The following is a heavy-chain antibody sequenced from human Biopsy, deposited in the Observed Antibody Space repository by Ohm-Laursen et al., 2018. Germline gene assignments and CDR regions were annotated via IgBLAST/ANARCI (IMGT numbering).Heavy chain of an antibody. J-gene: IGHJ5*02. D-gene: IGHD3-3*01. CDR2: VYNGGNT. V-gene: IGHV4-59*01. CDR3: ARTPRDSFWSGSYKRGLWFDP. CDR1: GGSIQSYY. Sequence: SETLSLTCTVSGGSIQSYYKNWIRQPTGKGLEGIGHVYNGGNTNYNPSLKSRVTISKGTSKNQISLQVNSATAADAAVYYCARTPRDSFWSGSYKRGLWFDPWGQGTLVIVSS.